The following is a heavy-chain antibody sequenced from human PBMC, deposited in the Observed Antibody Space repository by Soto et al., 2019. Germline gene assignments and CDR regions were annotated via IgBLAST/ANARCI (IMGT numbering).Heavy chain of an antibody. V-gene: IGHV5-10-1*01. CDR3: ASTSIRNYYDSSGYPYYYYYGMDV. Sequence: GESLKLSCKGSGYRFTRYWISWVRQMPGKGLEWMGRIDPSDSYTNYSPSFQGHVTISADKSISTAYLQWSSLKASDTAMYYCASTSIRNYYDSSGYPYYYYYGMDVWGQGTTVTVSS. J-gene: IGHJ6*02. CDR2: IDPSDSYT. CDR1: GYRFTRYW. D-gene: IGHD3-22*01.